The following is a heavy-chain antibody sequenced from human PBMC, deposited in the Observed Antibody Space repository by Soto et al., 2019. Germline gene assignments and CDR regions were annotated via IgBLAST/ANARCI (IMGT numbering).Heavy chain of an antibody. CDR1: GGSSSGYY. CDR3: ARGRGVCSSTSCKSRYFDY. J-gene: IGHJ4*02. Sequence: SETLSLTCAVYGGSSSGYYLSWIRQPPGKGLEWIGEINHSGSTNYNPSLKSRVTISVDTSKNQFSLKLSSVTAADTAVYYCARGRGVCSSTSCKSRYFDYWGQGTLVTVSS. D-gene: IGHD2-2*01. CDR2: INHSGST. V-gene: IGHV4-34*01.